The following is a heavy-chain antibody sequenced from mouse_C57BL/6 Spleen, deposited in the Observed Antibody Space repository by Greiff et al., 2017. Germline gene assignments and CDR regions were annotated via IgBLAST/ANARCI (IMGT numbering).Heavy chain of an antibody. V-gene: IGHV1-74*01. J-gene: IGHJ1*03. D-gene: IGHD1-1*01. Sequence: QVQLQQPGAELVKPGASVKVSCKASGYTFTSYWMHWVKQRPGQGLAWFGRIHPSDSDTNYNQKFKGKATLTVDKSSSTAYMQLSSLTSEDSAVYYCAIGSTVVGLHWYCDVWGTGTTVTVSS. CDR3: AIGSTVVGLHWYCDV. CDR2: IHPSDSDT. CDR1: GYTFTSYW.